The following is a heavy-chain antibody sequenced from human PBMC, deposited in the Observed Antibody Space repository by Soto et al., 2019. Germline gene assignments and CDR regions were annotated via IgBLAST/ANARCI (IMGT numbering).Heavy chain of an antibody. CDR2: IYYLGST. CDR1: GGSMSEYF. J-gene: IGHJ4*02. CDR3: ARDGYDGSGSPYPAY. Sequence: TSETLSLTCSVSGGSMSEYFWSWIRQSPGKGLGWIGDIYYLGSTDYNPSLKSRVTISVDTSKRQFSLRLTSVTAADTAVYYCARDGYDGSGSPYPAYWGPGTQVTVSS. D-gene: IGHD3-10*01. V-gene: IGHV4-59*01.